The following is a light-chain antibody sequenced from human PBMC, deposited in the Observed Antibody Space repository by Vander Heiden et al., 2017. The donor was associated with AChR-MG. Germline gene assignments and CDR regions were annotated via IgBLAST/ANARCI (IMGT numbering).Light chain of an antibody. CDR2: GAS. CDR3: QQEGSSPRT. V-gene: IGKV3-20*01. Sequence: EIVLTQSPGTLSLSPGERATLSCRASQSVSSNYLAWYQQKPGQAPRLLIYGASSRATGIPDRFSGSGSGTDFTFTISRLEPEDFAVYYCQQEGSSPRTFGQRTKVEIK. CDR1: QSVSSNY. J-gene: IGKJ1*01.